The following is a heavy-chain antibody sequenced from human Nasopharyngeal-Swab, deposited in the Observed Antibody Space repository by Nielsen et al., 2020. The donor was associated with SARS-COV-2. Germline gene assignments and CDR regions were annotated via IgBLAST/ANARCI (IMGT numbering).Heavy chain of an antibody. Sequence: SETLSLTCVVYGGSFSSYYWGWIRQPPGKGLEWIAEINQSGSTNYNPSLRSRVTISVDTSKNQFSPRLTSVTAADTAVYYCARGLSGIVPSPFLGLGPYYSYYYMDVWGKGTTVTDSS. CDR2: INQSGST. J-gene: IGHJ6*03. D-gene: IGHD2-8*01. V-gene: IGHV4-34*01. CDR3: ARGLSGIVPSPFLGLGPYYSYYYMDV. CDR1: GGSFSSYY.